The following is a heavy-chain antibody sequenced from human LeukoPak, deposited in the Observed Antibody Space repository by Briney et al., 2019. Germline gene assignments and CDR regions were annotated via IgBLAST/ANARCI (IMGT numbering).Heavy chain of an antibody. V-gene: IGHV3-30*18. Sequence: PGRSLRLSCVASGFTFSTYGMHWARQAPGKGLEWVAVISYDGSQKNYADSVEGRFTISRDDSKNTLYLQMNSLRAEDTAVFYCAKNMYYSDSSGYCLPVFWGQGTLVTVSS. CDR3: AKNMYYSDSSGYCLPVF. CDR2: ISYDGSQK. CDR1: GFTFSTYG. J-gene: IGHJ4*02. D-gene: IGHD3-22*01.